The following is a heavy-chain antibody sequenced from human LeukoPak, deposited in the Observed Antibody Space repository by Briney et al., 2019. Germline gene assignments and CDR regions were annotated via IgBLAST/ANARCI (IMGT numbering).Heavy chain of an antibody. D-gene: IGHD2-2*01. J-gene: IGHJ4*02. CDR2: INVNRGGT. V-gene: IGHV1-2*02. CDR3: ARAGVIGDIVVVPAAILDY. CDR1: GYTFTDYY. Sequence: ASLKVSCKASGYTFTDYYMHWVRQAPGQGLEWMGWINVNRGGTNYAQRFQGRVTMTRDTSITTAYMELSSLRSEDTAVYYCARAGVIGDIVVVPAAILDYWGQGTLVTVSS.